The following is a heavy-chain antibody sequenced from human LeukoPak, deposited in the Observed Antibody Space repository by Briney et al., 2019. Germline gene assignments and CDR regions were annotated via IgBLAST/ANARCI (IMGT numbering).Heavy chain of an antibody. V-gene: IGHV3-49*04. J-gene: IGHJ4*02. Sequence: GRSLRLSCTASGFTFGDYAMSWVRQAPGKGLEWVGFIRSKAYGGTTEYAASVKGRFTISRDDSKSIAYLQMNSLKTEDTAVYYCTREGFKAVFFDSNGYYYPYWGQGTLVTVSS. D-gene: IGHD3-22*01. CDR2: IRSKAYGGTT. CDR3: TREGFKAVFFDSNGYYYPY. CDR1: GFTFGDYA.